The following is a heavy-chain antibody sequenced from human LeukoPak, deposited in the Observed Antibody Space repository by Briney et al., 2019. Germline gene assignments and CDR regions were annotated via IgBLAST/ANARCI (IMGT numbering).Heavy chain of an antibody. CDR2: IYPGDSDT. D-gene: IGHD3-22*01. CDR1: GYSFASYW. J-gene: IGHJ3*02. CDR3: ASQRAYYDSSGYTNDAFDI. Sequence: GESLKISCKGSGYSFASYWIGWVRQMPGKGLEWMGIIYPGDSDTRYSPSFQGQVTISADKSISTAYLQWSSLKASDTAMYYCASQRAYYDSSGYTNDAFDIWGQGTMVTVSS. V-gene: IGHV5-51*01.